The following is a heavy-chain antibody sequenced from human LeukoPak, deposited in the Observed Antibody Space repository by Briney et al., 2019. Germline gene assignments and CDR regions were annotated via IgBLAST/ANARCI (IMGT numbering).Heavy chain of an antibody. J-gene: IGHJ5*02. V-gene: IGHV4-59*01. Sequence: SETLSLTCTVSGGSISSYYWSWIRQPPGKGLEWIGYIYYSGSTNYNPSLKSRVTISVDTSKTQFPLKLSSVTAAETAVYYCAREVVEYSSSRFWFDPWGQGTLVTVSS. CDR3: AREVVEYSSSRFWFDP. D-gene: IGHD6-6*01. CDR2: IYYSGST. CDR1: GGSISSYY.